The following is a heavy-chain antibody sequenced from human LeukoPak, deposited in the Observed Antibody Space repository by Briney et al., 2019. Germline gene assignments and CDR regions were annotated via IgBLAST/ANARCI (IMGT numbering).Heavy chain of an antibody. CDR1: GGSINSY. V-gene: IGHV4-4*07. Sequence: PSETLSLTCTVSGGSINSYWSWIRQPAGKGLEWIGRISGSGITTYNPSLKSRLSISIDTSKNQFSLKLMSVTAADTAVYYCARGMNGDYSWFDPWGQGTLVTVSS. CDR2: ISGSGIT. CDR3: ARGMNGDYSWFDP. J-gene: IGHJ5*02. D-gene: IGHD4-17*01.